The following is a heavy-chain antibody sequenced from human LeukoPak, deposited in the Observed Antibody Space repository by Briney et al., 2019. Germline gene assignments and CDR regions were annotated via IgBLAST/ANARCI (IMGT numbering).Heavy chain of an antibody. D-gene: IGHD3-10*01. CDR1: GGSISSSSYY. CDR3: ARLGLYYYGSGTNVGFDY. J-gene: IGHJ4*02. V-gene: IGHV4-39*01. Sequence: SETLSLTCTVSGGSISSSSYYWGWIRQPPGKGLEWIGSIYYSGSTYYNPSLKSRVTISVDTSNNQFSLKLSSVTAADTAVYYCARLGLYYYGSGTNVGFDYWGQGTLVTVSS. CDR2: IYYSGST.